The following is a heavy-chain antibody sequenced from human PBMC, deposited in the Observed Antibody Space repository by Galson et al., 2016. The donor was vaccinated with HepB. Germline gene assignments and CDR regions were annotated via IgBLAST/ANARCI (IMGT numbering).Heavy chain of an antibody. J-gene: IGHJ4*02. Sequence: SLRLSCAASGFTVNNNYMTWVRQAPGKGLEGVSVIYSGGNTQYAASVRGRFTISRDNSKNTLYLQMNSLRAEDTAVYYCATSPTEGYWGQGTLVTVSS. CDR2: IYSGGNT. D-gene: IGHD3-16*01. CDR3: ATSPTEGY. V-gene: IGHV3-53*01. CDR1: GFTVNNNY.